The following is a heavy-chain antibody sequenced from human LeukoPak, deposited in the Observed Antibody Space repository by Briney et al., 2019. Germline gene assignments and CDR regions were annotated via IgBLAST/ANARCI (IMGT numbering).Heavy chain of an antibody. CDR2: IYTSGST. CDR3: ARDGAARGRYYFDY. J-gene: IGHJ4*02. V-gene: IGHV4-61*02. Sequence: PSQTLSLTCTVSGGSISSGSYYWRWIRQPAGKGLEWIGRIYTSGSTNYNPSLKSRATISVDTSKSQFSLKLSSVTAADTAVYYCARDGAARGRYYFDYWGQGTLVTVSS. CDR1: GGSISSGSYY. D-gene: IGHD6-6*01.